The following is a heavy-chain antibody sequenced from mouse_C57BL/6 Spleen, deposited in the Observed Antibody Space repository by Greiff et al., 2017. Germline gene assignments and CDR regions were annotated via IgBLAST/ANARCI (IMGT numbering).Heavy chain of an antibody. CDR2: IHPNSGST. CDR1: GYTFTSYW. Sequence: VQLQQPGAELVKPGASVKLSCKASGYTFTSYWMHWVKQRPGQGLEWIGMIHPNSGSTNYNEKFTSKATLTVDKSSSTAYMQLSSLTSEDSAVYYWAREYGNWFAYWGQGTLVTVSA. D-gene: IGHD2-10*02. J-gene: IGHJ3*01. V-gene: IGHV1-64*01. CDR3: AREYGNWFAY.